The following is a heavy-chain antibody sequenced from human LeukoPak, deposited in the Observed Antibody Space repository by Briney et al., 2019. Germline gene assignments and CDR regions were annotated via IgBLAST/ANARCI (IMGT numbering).Heavy chain of an antibody. CDR1: GVSLSNYW. J-gene: IGHJ4*01. CDR3: ARFVVVTAGDY. Sequence: PGGSLRLSCSASGVSLSNYWMLWVRQAPGKGLVWVACLHSNGAFTTYADSVKGRFTISRDTAKNTLYLQMNSLRVEDTAVYYCARFVVVTAGDYWGQGTLVTVSS. CDR2: LHSNGAFT. D-gene: IGHD2-21*02. V-gene: IGHV3-74*01.